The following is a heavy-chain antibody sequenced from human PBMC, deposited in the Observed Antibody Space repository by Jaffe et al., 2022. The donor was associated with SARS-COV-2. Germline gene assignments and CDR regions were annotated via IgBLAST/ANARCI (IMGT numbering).Heavy chain of an antibody. V-gene: IGHV3-11*01. CDR1: GFTFSNSY. J-gene: IGHJ6*03. CDR3: ARERDYHMDV. Sequence: QVQLVESGGGLVKPGGSLRLSCAASGFTFSNSYMSWIRQAPGKGLEWVSYISSSGTTVYYSDSVKGRFTISRDNAKNSLYLQMNSLRAEDTALYYCARERDYHMDVWGKGTTVTVSS. CDR2: ISSSGTTV.